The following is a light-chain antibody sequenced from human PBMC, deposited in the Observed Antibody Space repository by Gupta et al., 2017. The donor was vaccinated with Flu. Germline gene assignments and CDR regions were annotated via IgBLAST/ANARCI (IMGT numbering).Light chain of an antibody. CDR2: RDN. V-gene: IGLV1-47*01. CDR1: SSNCGSNE. CDR3: AAWVDSLSEWV. J-gene: IGLJ3*02. Sequence: SSNCGSNEVYCYQKLPVTAPKLLIDRDNQRPSWVPDRFSGSKSGTSASLAISGLRSEEEAYYYCAAWVDSLSEWVFGGGTKLTVL.